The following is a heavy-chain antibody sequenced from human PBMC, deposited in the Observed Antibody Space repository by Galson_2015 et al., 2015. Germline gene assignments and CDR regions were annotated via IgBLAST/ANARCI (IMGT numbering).Heavy chain of an antibody. CDR2: ISSSSSTI. CDR1: GFTFSGYS. D-gene: IGHD4-17*01. CDR3: AREWTIDDYGDFEPAY. Sequence: SLRLSCAGSGFTFSGYSMNWVRQAPGKGLEWVSYISSSSSTIYYADSVKGRFTISRDSAKNSVYLQMHSLRDEDTAVYYCAREWTIDDYGDFEPAYWGQGTLVTVSS. J-gene: IGHJ4*02. V-gene: IGHV3-48*02.